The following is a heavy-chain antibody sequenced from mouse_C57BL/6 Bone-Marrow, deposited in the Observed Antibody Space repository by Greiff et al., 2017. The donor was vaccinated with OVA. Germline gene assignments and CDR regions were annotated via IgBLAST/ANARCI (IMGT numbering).Heavy chain of an antibody. Sequence: VQLQQPGAELVMPGASLKLSCKASGYTFTSYWMHWVKQRPGQGLEWIGEIDPSDSYTNYNQKFKGKSTLTVDKSSSTAYMQLSSLTSEDSAVYYCARDGSSYSWFAYWGQGTLVTVSA. CDR3: ARDGSSYSWFAY. D-gene: IGHD1-1*01. CDR2: IDPSDSYT. J-gene: IGHJ3*01. CDR1: GYTFTSYW. V-gene: IGHV1-69*01.